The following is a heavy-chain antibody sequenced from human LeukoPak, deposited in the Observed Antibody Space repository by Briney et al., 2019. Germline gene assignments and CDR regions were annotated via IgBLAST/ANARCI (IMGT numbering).Heavy chain of an antibody. V-gene: IGHV3-23*01. CDR1: GSTFNTFA. Sequence: GGSLRLSCAASGSTFNTFALNWVRQAPGKGLQWVSAISGSGLSTYYADSVKGRFTISRDNSKNTLFLQLSRLTPEDTATYYCAKPRYCSTTSCSSYGLDVWGQGTTVTVSS. CDR2: ISGSGLST. J-gene: IGHJ6*02. CDR3: AKPRYCSTTSCSSYGLDV. D-gene: IGHD2-2*01.